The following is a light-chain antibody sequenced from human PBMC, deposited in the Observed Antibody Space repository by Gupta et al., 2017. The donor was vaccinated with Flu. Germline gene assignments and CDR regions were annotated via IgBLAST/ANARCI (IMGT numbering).Light chain of an antibody. J-gene: IGLJ3*02. CDR1: SSNIGNNY. CDR3: ETWDSSLSAGV. Sequence: QPVLTQPPSVSAAPGQQVTISCSGSSSNIGNNYVSCYQQLPGTPPNLLIYDNNKRPSGIPDRFSGSKSGTSATLGITGLQTGDEADYYCETWDSSLSAGVFGGGTKLTVL. V-gene: IGLV1-51*01. CDR2: DNN.